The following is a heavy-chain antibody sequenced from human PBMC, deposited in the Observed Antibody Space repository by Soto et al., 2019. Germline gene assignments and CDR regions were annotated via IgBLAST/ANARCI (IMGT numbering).Heavy chain of an antibody. D-gene: IGHD6-19*01. V-gene: IGHV3-20*04. Sequence: PGGSLRLSCAAYRFTFDDHGMTCVGQAPGKELEGVSGITWNSATTGYADSVKGRFTISRDNAKNSLYLQMNSLRVEDTALYYCARDGGVVVAVDAFDVWGQGTMVTVSS. CDR3: ARDGGVVVAVDAFDV. CDR2: ITWNSATT. J-gene: IGHJ3*01. CDR1: RFTFDDHG.